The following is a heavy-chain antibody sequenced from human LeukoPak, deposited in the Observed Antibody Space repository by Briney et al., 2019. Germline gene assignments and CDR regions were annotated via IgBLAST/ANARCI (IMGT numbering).Heavy chain of an antibody. CDR1: GYTFTGYY. D-gene: IGHD3-16*02. CDR3: ARDRYPTPWYYGMDV. Sequence: GASVKVSCKASGYTFTGYYMHWVRQAPGQGLEWMGWINPNSGGTNYAQKFQGRVTMTRDTSISTAYMELSRLRSDDTAVYYCARDRYPTPWYYGMDVWGQGTTVTVSS. J-gene: IGHJ6*02. CDR2: INPNSGGT. V-gene: IGHV1-2*02.